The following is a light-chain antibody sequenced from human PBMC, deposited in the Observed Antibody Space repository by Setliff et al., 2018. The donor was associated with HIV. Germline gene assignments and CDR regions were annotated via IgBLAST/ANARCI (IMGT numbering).Light chain of an antibody. CDR3: SSYTSSGTYV. CDR2: EVN. CDR1: SSDVGNYDY. Sequence: QSALTQPASVSGSPGQSITISCIGTSSDVGNYDYVAWYQQHPGDAPKLMIYEVNIRPSGLSNRFSGSKSCNTASLTISGLQAEDEADYYCSSYTSSGTYVFGTGTKSPS. V-gene: IGLV2-14*01. J-gene: IGLJ1*01.